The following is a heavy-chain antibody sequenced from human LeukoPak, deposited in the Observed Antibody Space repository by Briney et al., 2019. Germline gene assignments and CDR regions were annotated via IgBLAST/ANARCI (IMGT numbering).Heavy chain of an antibody. CDR2: IRYDGSNK. CDR3: AKRFYDY. CDR1: GFTFSSYG. Sequence: GGSLRLSCAASGFTFSSYGMHWVRQAPGKGLEWVAFIRYDGSNKYYADSVKGRFTISRDNSKNTLYPQMNSLRAEDTAVYYCAKRFYDYWGQGTLVAVSS. D-gene: IGHD3-3*01. V-gene: IGHV3-30*02. J-gene: IGHJ4*02.